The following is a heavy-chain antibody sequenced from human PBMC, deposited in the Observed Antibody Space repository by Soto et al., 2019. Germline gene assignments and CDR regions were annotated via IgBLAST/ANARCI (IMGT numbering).Heavy chain of an antibody. Sequence: GESLKISCAASGLTFTNYAMSWVRQAPGKGLAWVSSITTGGEYTYHADSVKGRFTISRDNSENTAYLQMNTLRAEDTAIYYCAGGTWTANYAFEIWGQGTLVTVSS. CDR3: AGGTWTANYAFEI. D-gene: IGHD2-21*02. V-gene: IGHV3-23*01. CDR1: GLTFTNYA. CDR2: ITTGGEYT. J-gene: IGHJ3*02.